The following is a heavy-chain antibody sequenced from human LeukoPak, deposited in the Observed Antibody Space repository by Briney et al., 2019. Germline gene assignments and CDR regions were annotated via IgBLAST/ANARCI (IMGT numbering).Heavy chain of an antibody. Sequence: GGSLRLSCAASGFTFNNYWMSWVRQAPGKGLQWVANIKQDGSQKFYVDSVKGRFTISRDNTKKSLYLQMNSLRAEDTAMYYCARGDFSGSGDYVDAFDVWGQGTMVTVSS. CDR1: GFTFNNYW. V-gene: IGHV3-7*04. CDR2: IKQDGSQK. CDR3: ARGDFSGSGDYVDAFDV. D-gene: IGHD4-17*01. J-gene: IGHJ3*01.